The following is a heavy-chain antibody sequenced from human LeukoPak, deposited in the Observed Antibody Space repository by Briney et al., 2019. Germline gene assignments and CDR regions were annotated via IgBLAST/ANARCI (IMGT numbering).Heavy chain of an antibody. CDR2: INGNGGST. D-gene: IGHD5-12*01. CDR3: ARGPSGYHNT. CDR1: GFTFDDYG. Sequence: GGRLRLSCAASGFTFDDYGMSWVRQVPGKGLEWVSSINGNGGSTAYADSVKGRFTISRDNAKNSLYLQMNSLRAEDTAVYYCARGPSGYHNTGGQGTLVTVSS. V-gene: IGHV3-20*04. J-gene: IGHJ4*02.